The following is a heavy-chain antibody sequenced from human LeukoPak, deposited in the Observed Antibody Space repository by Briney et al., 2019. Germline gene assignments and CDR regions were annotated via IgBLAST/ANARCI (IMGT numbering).Heavy chain of an antibody. CDR2: IYYSGST. CDR1: GGSISSSSYY. Sequence: SETLSLTCTVSGGSISSSSYYWGWIRQPPGKGLEWIGSIYYSGSTYYNPSLKSRVTISVDTSKNQFSLKLSSVTAADTAVYYCARGLAISAAGDAFDIWGQGTMVTVSS. J-gene: IGHJ3*02. D-gene: IGHD6-13*01. CDR3: ARGLAISAAGDAFDI. V-gene: IGHV4-39*07.